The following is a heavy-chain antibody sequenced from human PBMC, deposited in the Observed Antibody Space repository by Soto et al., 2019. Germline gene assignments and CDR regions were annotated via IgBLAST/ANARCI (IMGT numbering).Heavy chain of an antibody. CDR2: VNPIVRMS. V-gene: IGHV1-69*02. Sequence: QVQLVQSGAEVKRPGSSVTVSCTASGDTFNFYSINWVRQAPGLGLEWMGRVNPIVRMSNYAQKFQGRVTMTADKSTSTAYMELSSLRSEDTAIYYCASSYGSGYRAFDYWGQGALVTVSS. D-gene: IGHD3-10*01. J-gene: IGHJ4*02. CDR3: ASSYGSGYRAFDY. CDR1: GDTFNFYS.